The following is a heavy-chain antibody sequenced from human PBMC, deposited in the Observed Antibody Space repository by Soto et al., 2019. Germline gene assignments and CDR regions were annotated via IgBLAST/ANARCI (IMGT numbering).Heavy chain of an antibody. CDR2: IYYSGNT. V-gene: IGHV4-31*03. CDR1: GGSISSGSYY. Sequence: SETLSLTCTVSGGSISSGSYYWSWIRQHPGKALEWIGFIYYSGNTYYHPSLQSRITISIDTSKNQFSLKLSSVTAADTAVYYCARDPNGGNVLYYGMDVWGQGTTVTVSS. J-gene: IGHJ6*02. D-gene: IGHD2-8*01. CDR3: ARDPNGGNVLYYGMDV.